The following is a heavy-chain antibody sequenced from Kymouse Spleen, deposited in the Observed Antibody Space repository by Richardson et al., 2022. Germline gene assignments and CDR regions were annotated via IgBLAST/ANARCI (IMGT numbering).Heavy chain of an antibody. V-gene: IGHV3-15*01. CDR2: IKSKTDGGTT. D-gene: IGHD4-11,IGHD4-11*01. J-gene: IGHJ6*02. CDR3: TTTVTLWYYYYGMDV. Sequence: EVQLVESGGGLVKPGGSLRLSCAASGFTFSNAWMSWVRQAPGKGLEWVGRIKSKTDGGTTDYAAPVKGRFTISRDDSKNTLYLQMNSLKTEDTAVYYCTTTVTLWYYYYGMDVWGQGTTVTVSS. CDR1: GFTFSNAW.